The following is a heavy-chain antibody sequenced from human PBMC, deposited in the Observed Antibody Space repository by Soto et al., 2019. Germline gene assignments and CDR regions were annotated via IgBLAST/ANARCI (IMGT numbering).Heavy chain of an antibody. J-gene: IGHJ5*02. V-gene: IGHV1-58*01. CDR3: AKDLRPGGLPNWFDP. CDR2: IVVGSGNT. CDR1: GFTFTSSA. Sequence: SVKVSCKASGFTFTSSAVQWVRQARGQRLEWIGWIVVGSGNTNYAQKFQERVTITRDMSTSTAYMELSSLRAEDTAVYYCAKDLRPGGLPNWFDPWGQGTLVTVSS. D-gene: IGHD3-10*01.